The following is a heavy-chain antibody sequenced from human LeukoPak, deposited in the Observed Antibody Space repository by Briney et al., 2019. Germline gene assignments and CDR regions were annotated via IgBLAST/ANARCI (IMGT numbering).Heavy chain of an antibody. J-gene: IGHJ5*02. V-gene: IGHV1-2*02. D-gene: IGHD1-20*01. Sequence: ASVKVSCKASGYTFTGYYMHWVRQAPGQGLEWMGWINPNSGGINYAQKFQGRVTMTRDTSISTAYMELSRLRSDDTAVYYCAREYNWNRNWFDPWGQGTLVTVSS. CDR1: GYTFTGYY. CDR3: AREYNWNRNWFDP. CDR2: INPNSGGI.